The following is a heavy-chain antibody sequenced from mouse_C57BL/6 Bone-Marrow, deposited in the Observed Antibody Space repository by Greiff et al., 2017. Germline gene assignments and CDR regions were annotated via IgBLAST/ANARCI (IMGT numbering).Heavy chain of an antibody. D-gene: IGHD1-1*01. V-gene: IGHV5-4*01. J-gene: IGHJ3*01. CDR1: GFTFSRYA. CDR3: ARYGSSSFAY. CDR2: ISYGGSYT. Sequence: EVQGVESGGGLVKPGGSLKLSCAASGFTFSRYAMPWVRQTSEKRLEWVATISYGGSYTYSPDNVKGRFTIARDNAKNNLYQQMSHLKSEDTAMYYCARYGSSSFAYWGQGTLVTVSA.